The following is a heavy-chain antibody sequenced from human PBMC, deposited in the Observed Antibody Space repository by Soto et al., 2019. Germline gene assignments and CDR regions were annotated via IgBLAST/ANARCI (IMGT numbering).Heavy chain of an antibody. CDR3: ARESSILTGLVN. D-gene: IGHD3-9*01. V-gene: IGHV3-66*01. J-gene: IGHJ4*02. Sequence: PGGSLRLSCAASGFTVSSNYMSWVRQAPGKGLEWVSVIYSGGSTYYVDSVKGRFTISRDNSKNTLYLQMNSLRAEDTAVYYCARESSILTGLVNWGQGTLVTVSS. CDR2: IYSGGST. CDR1: GFTVSSNY.